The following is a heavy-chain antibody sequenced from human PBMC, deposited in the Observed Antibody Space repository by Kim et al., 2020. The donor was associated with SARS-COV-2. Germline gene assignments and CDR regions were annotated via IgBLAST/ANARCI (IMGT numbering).Heavy chain of an antibody. CDR3: ARGRTTVVSEDNWFDP. Sequence: SETLSLTYTVSGGSISSSSYYWGWIRQPPGKGLEWIGSIYYSGSTYYNPSLKSRVTISVDTSKNQFSLKLSSVTAADTAVYYCARGRTTVVSEDNWFDPWGQGTLVTVSS. CDR2: IYYSGST. J-gene: IGHJ5*02. CDR1: GGSISSSSYY. D-gene: IGHD4-17*01. V-gene: IGHV4-39*01.